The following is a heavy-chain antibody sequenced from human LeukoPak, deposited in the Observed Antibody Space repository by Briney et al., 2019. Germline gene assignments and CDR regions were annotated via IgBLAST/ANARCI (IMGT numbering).Heavy chain of an antibody. J-gene: IGHJ4*02. D-gene: IGHD6-13*01. CDR3: ARDGGLERIAGDY. V-gene: IGHV1-69*13. CDR1: GGTFSSYA. CDR2: IIPIFGTA. Sequence: GASVKVSCKASGGTFSSYAISWVRQAPGQGLEWMGGIIPIFGTANYAQKFQGRVTITADESTSTAYMELSSLRSEDTAVYYCARDGGLERIAGDYWDQGTLVTVSS.